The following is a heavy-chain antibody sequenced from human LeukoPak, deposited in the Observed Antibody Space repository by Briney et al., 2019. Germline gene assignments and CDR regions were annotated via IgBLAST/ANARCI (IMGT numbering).Heavy chain of an antibody. D-gene: IGHD2-2*01. CDR3: ARTTSSTSFNFDY. CDR2: IDWDNDK. Sequence: SGPALVKPTETLTLTCTFSGFSLSTSGVCVSWIRQPPGKALEWLARIDWDNDKYYSTSLKTRLTISEDTSKNQVVLTMTNMDPVDTATYYCARTTSSTSFNFDYWGQGTLVTVSS. V-gene: IGHV2-70*11. CDR1: GFSLSTSGVC. J-gene: IGHJ4*02.